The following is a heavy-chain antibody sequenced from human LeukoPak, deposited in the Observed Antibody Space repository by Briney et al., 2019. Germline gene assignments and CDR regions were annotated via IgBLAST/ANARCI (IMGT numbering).Heavy chain of an antibody. CDR2: ISSSSSYI. Sequence: GGSLRLSCAASGFTFSSYSMNWVRQAPGKGLEWVSSISSSSSYIYYADSVKGRFTISRDNAKNSLYLQMNSLGAEDTAVYYCARETYYYDSSGYFDNWGQGTLVTVSS. V-gene: IGHV3-21*01. D-gene: IGHD3-22*01. CDR3: ARETYYYDSSGYFDN. CDR1: GFTFSSYS. J-gene: IGHJ4*02.